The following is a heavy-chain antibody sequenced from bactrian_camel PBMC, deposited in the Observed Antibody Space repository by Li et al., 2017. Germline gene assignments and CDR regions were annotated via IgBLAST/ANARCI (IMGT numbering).Heavy chain of an antibody. D-gene: IGHD7*01. CDR1: GFTFSTTS. CDR2: IDRGGAT. Sequence: QLVESGGGLVRPGGSLRLSCAASGFTFSTTSMFWVRQAPGKGLEYVTAIDRGGATEYDDSVKGRFTISQDNAKKAVYLQMDSLKPDDTAMYYCAADGVNLQLARGYNYWGQGTQVTVS. J-gene: IGHJ4*01. CDR3: AADGVNLQLARGYNY. V-gene: IGHV3S25*01.